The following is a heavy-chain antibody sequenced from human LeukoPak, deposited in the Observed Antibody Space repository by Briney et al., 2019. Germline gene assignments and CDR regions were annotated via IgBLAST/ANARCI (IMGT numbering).Heavy chain of an antibody. Sequence: PSETLSLTCTVSGGSISSSSYYWGWIRQPPWKGLEWIGSIYYSGSTYYNPSLKSRVTISVDTSKNQFSLKLRSVTAAETAVYYCARLGPLWLGDFDIWGQGTMVTVSS. V-gene: IGHV4-39*01. CDR2: IYYSGST. D-gene: IGHD3-10*01. CDR1: GGSISSSSYY. CDR3: ARLGPLWLGDFDI. J-gene: IGHJ3*02.